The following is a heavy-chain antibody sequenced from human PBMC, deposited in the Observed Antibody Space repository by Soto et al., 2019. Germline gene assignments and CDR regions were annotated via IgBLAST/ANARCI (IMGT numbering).Heavy chain of an antibody. CDR3: AKDIETYYDFWGDYSTGYYYGMDV. V-gene: IGHV3-30*18. Sequence: QVQMVESGGGVVQPGGSLRLSCAASGFNFSTYDIHWVRQAPGKGLEWVAVISYDGSHKNYVVSVKGRFSISRDNSKNTLYLQMNSLRAEDTAVYYCAKDIETYYDFWGDYSTGYYYGMDVWGQGTTVTVSS. CDR1: GFNFSTYD. D-gene: IGHD3-3*01. CDR2: ISYDGSHK. J-gene: IGHJ6*02.